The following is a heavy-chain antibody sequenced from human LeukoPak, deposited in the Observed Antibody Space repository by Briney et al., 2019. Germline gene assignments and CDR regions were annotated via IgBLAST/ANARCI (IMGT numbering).Heavy chain of an antibody. D-gene: IGHD4-17*01. J-gene: IGHJ4*02. CDR2: ISWNSGSI. V-gene: IGHV3-9*01. CDR1: GFTFDDYA. Sequence: GRSLRLSCAASGFTFDDYAMHWVRQAPGKGLEWVSGISWNSGSIGYADSVKGRFTTSRDNAKNSLYLQMNSLRAEDTALYYCAKTPDYGDDYYFDYWCQGTLVTVSS. CDR3: AKTPDYGDDYYFDY.